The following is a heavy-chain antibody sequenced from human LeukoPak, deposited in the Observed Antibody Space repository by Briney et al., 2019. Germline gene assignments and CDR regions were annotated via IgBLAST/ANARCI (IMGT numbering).Heavy chain of an antibody. Sequence: GESLKISCKGSGYSFTSYWIGWVRQVPGKGLEWMGIIYPGDSDTRYSPSFQGQVTMSADKSFSTAYLQWSSLGASDTAIYYCARRTTGGVFDYWGQGTLVTVSS. CDR3: ARRTTGGVFDY. J-gene: IGHJ4*02. CDR2: IYPGDSDT. CDR1: GYSFTSYW. V-gene: IGHV5-51*01. D-gene: IGHD1-14*01.